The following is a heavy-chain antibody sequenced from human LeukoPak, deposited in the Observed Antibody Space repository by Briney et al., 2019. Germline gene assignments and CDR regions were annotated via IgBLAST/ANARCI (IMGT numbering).Heavy chain of an antibody. CDR2: IYHSGST. V-gene: IGHV4-4*02. J-gene: IGHJ4*02. CDR1: GGSISSSNW. D-gene: IGHD6-19*01. Sequence: PSETLSLTCAVSGGSISSSNWWSWVRQPPGKGLEWIGEIYHSGSTNYKPSLKSRVTISVDKSKNQFSLKLSSVTAADTAVYYCARDLDSSGLFDYWGQGTLVTVSS. CDR3: ARDLDSSGLFDY.